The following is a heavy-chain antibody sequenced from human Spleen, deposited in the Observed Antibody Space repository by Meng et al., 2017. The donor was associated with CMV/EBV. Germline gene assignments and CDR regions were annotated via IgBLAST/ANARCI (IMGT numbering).Heavy chain of an antibody. Sequence: SGFSISSYAMSWVGKAPGKGMEWVSAIYNDGSSTTYGDSVRGRFTISRDNSKNTLYLQMNSLRVEDTAVYYCANAPYCSSTTCHGYWGQGALVTVSS. CDR3: ANAPYCSSTTCHGY. J-gene: IGHJ4*02. CDR2: IYNDGSST. V-gene: IGHV3-23*03. CDR1: GFSISSYA. D-gene: IGHD2-2*01.